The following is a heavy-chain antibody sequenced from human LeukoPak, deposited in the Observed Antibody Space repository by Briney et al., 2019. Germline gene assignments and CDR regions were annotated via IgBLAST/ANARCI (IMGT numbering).Heavy chain of an antibody. J-gene: IGHJ3*02. CDR1: GGSISSGGYS. CDR3: ARVKYDFWSGYLDAFDI. D-gene: IGHD3-3*01. Sequence: SETLSLTCAVSGGSISSGGYSWSWIRQPPGKGLEWIGYIYHSGSTYYNPSLKSRVTISVDRSKNQFPLKLSSVTAADTAVYYCARVKYDFWSGYLDAFDIWGQGTMVTVSS. V-gene: IGHV4-30-2*01. CDR2: IYHSGST.